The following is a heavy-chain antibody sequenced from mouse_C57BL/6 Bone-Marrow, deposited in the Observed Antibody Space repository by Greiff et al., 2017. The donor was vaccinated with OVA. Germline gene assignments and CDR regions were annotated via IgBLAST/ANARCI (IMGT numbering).Heavy chain of an antibody. CDR2: IDPENGDT. Sequence: EVQRVESGAELVRPGASVKLSCTASGFNIKDDYMHWVKQRPEQGLEWIGWIDPENGDTEYASKFQGKATITADTSSNTAYLQLSSLTSEDTAVYYCTRATVVGAEWGQGTLVTVSA. CDR3: TRATVVGAE. V-gene: IGHV14-4*01. CDR1: GFNIKDDY. D-gene: IGHD1-1*01. J-gene: IGHJ3*01.